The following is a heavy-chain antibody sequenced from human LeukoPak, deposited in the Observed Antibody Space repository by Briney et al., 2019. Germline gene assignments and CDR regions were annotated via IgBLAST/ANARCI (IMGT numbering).Heavy chain of an antibody. Sequence: SETLSLTCTVSGGSLSSYYWSWIRQPPGKGLEWIGYIYYSGSTNYNPSLKSRVTISVDTSKNQFSLKLSSVTAADTAVYYCARVHYGSGIDYWGQGTLVTVSS. CDR2: IYYSGST. CDR3: ARVHYGSGIDY. CDR1: GGSLSSYY. D-gene: IGHD3-10*01. J-gene: IGHJ4*02. V-gene: IGHV4-59*01.